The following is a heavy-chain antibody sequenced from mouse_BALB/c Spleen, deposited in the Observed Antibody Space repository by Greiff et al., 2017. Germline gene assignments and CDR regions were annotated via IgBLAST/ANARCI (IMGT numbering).Heavy chain of an antibody. CDR1: GYTFTDYA. V-gene: IGHV1S137*01. Sequence: VQLQQSGAELVRPGVSVKISCKGSGYTFTDYAMHWVKQSHAKSLEWIGVISTYYGDASYNQKFKGKATMTVDKSSSTAYMELARLTSEDSAIYYCGRFYGNYWYFDVWGAGTTVTVSS. J-gene: IGHJ1*01. CDR2: ISTYYGDA. CDR3: GRFYGNYWYFDV. D-gene: IGHD2-1*01.